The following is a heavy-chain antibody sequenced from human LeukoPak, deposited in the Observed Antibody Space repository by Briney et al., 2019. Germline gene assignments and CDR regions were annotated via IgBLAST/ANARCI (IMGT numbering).Heavy chain of an antibody. CDR2: SYYSGST. CDR3: ASDRGIAAAGNYYGIDP. J-gene: IGHJ6*02. V-gene: IGHV4-59*06. D-gene: IGHD6-13*01. CDR1: GGSISSYY. Sequence: SETLSLTCTVSGGSISSYYWSWIRQHPGKGLEWIGYSYYSGSTYYNPSPKCRVTLSVDTSKNQFSLKLRSVTAADTAVDSCASDRGIAAAGNYYGIDPWGQGTTVTVSS.